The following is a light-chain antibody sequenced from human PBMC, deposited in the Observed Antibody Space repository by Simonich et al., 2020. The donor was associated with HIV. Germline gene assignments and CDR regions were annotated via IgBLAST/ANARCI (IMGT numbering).Light chain of an antibody. CDR1: QSVSSY. Sequence: EIVLTQSPATLSLSPGERATLSCRASQSVSSYLAWYQQKPSQAPRLLIYDASNRATGIPARFSGSGSGTDFTLTISSLEPEDFAVYYCQQYNDWPPWTFGQGTKVEIK. J-gene: IGKJ1*01. CDR3: QQYNDWPPWT. CDR2: DAS. V-gene: IGKV3-11*01.